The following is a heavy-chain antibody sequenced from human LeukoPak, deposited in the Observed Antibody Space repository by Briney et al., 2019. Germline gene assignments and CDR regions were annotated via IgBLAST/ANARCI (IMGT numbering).Heavy chain of an antibody. Sequence: GGSLRLSCAATGFTFNIAWMSWVRQAPGKGLEWVANIKQDGSAKYYVDSVKSRFTISRDNAKNSLYLQMNSLRAEDTAVYYCARDWRYCSGGCCYYYFDVWGQGTLVTVSS. CDR2: IKQDGSAK. D-gene: IGHD2-15*01. CDR1: GFTFNIAW. V-gene: IGHV3-7*01. CDR3: ARDWRYCSGGCCYYYFDV. J-gene: IGHJ4*02.